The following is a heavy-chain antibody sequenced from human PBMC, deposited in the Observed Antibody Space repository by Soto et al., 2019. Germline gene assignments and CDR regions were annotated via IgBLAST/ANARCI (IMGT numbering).Heavy chain of an antibody. V-gene: IGHV3-72*01. D-gene: IGHD1-1*01. CDR2: AKSRHQNFAT. CDR1: GFTFRDHF. CDR3: ASQRGAWDALLDRFFDF. J-gene: IGHJ2*01. Sequence: PGGSLRRSCAASGFTFRDHFMDWVRQAPGQGLEWIARAKSRHQNFATQYAESVKVRFTVSRDDRTNSCFLQMNDLTTDDTAVYFCASQRGAWDALLDRFFDFWGSGTLLPV.